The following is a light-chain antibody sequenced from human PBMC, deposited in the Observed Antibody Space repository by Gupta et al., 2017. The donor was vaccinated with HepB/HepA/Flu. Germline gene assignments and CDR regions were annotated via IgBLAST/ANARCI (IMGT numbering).Light chain of an antibody. Sequence: DIQMTQSPSTLSASVGDRVAITCRASQSIVSWLAWYRQRPGKAPTLLIYKASTLESGVPSRFSDSGSGTEFTLTINSLQSDDSATYFCQQYNSFSRTFGQGTKVEI. V-gene: IGKV1-5*03. CDR1: QSIVSW. CDR2: KAS. J-gene: IGKJ1*01. CDR3: QQYNSFSRT.